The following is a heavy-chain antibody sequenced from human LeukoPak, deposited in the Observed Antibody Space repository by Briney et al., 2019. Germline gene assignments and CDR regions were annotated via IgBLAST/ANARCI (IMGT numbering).Heavy chain of an antibody. CDR2: ISIRRTFI. CDR1: GFTFSSYN. CDR3: TRDAAAGTTSFSFDL. J-gene: IGHJ4*01. D-gene: IGHD6-13*01. V-gene: IGHV3-21*01. Sequence: GGSLRLSCAASGFTFSSYNMNWVRQAPGKGLEGVSSISIRRTFIYYADSVKGRFTISRDNAKNSLYLEMNSLRAEDTAVYYCTRDAAAGTTSFSFDLWGHGTLVTVSS.